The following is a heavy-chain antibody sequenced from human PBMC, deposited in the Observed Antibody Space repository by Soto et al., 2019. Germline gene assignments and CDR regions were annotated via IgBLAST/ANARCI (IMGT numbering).Heavy chain of an antibody. CDR3: ATFLLVGSFDI. CDR2: ISYDGINK. J-gene: IGHJ3*02. V-gene: IGHV3-30-3*01. CDR1: GFTFSNYA. Sequence: QSGGSLRLSCAASGFTFSNYAMHWVRQAPGKGLEWVAVISYDGINKYYADSVKGRFTISRDNSKNTLSLQMNTLRAEDTAVYYCATFLLVGSFDIWGQGTMVTVSS. D-gene: IGHD1-26*01.